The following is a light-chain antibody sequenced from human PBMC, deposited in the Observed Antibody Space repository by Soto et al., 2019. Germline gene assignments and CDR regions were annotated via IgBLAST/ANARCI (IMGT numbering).Light chain of an antibody. V-gene: IGLV2-23*02. CDR3: CSYAGSSTLGV. Sequence: QSALTKPASVSGSPGQSITISCTGTSSDVGSYNLVSWYQQHPGKAPKLMIYEVSKRPSGVSNRFSGSKSGNTASLTISGLQAEDEADYYCCSYAGSSTLGVFGGGTKLTVL. J-gene: IGLJ3*02. CDR1: SSDVGSYNL. CDR2: EVS.